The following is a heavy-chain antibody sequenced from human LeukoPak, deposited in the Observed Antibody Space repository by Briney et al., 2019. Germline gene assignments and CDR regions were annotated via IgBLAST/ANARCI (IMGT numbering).Heavy chain of an antibody. D-gene: IGHD3-9*01. CDR1: GFTVSSNY. CDR3: ARDRRYFDLGYGMDV. V-gene: IGHV3-66*01. CDR2: IYSGGNT. Sequence: QTGGSLRLSCAASGFTVSSNYMSWVRQAPGKGLEWVSVIYSGGNTYYADSVKGRFTISRDNSKNTLYLQMNSLRAEDTAVYYCARDRRYFDLGYGMDVWGQGTTVTVSS. J-gene: IGHJ6*02.